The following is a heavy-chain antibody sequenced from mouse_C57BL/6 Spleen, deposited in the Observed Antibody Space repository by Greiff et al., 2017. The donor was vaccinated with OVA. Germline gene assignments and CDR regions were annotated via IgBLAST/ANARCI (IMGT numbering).Heavy chain of an antibody. J-gene: IGHJ3*01. D-gene: IGHD1-1*01. Sequence: QVQLKQPGAELVMPGASVKLSCKASGYTFTSYWMHWVKQRPGQGLEWIGEIDPSDSYTNYNQKFKGKSTWTVDKSSSTAYMQLSSLTSEDSAVYYCARSGYYGSSYEGFAYWGQGTLVTVSA. CDR1: GYTFTSYW. V-gene: IGHV1-69*01. CDR2: IDPSDSYT. CDR3: ARSGYYGSSYEGFAY.